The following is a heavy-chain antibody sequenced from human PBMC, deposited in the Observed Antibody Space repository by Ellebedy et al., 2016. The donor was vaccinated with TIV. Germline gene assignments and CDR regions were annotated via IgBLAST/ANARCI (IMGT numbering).Heavy chain of an antibody. V-gene: IGHV3-23*01. CDR2: ITVGAGGP. CDR3: AKDREDGYQANYDAFDI. D-gene: IGHD5-24*01. J-gene: IGHJ3*02. Sequence: GESLKISXVASGFTFSDVGLSWARQAPGMGLQWVSSITVGAGGPFYADSVKGRFTISRDNSKNTLYLQMNSLRAEDTAVYYCAKDREDGYQANYDAFDIWGQGTMVTVSS. CDR1: GFTFSDVG.